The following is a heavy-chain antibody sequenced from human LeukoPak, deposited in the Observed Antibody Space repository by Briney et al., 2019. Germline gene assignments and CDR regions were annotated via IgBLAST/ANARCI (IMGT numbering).Heavy chain of an antibody. CDR2: ISGSGGST. Sequence: GGSLRLSCAASGFTFSSYAMSWVRQAPGKGLEWVSAISGSGGSTYYADSVKGRFTISRDNAKNSLYLQMNSLRAEDMALYYCAKVYCSSTSCYTSDGDYFDYWGQGTLVTVSS. CDR1: GFTFSSYA. J-gene: IGHJ4*02. V-gene: IGHV3-23*01. D-gene: IGHD2-2*02. CDR3: AKVYCSSTSCYTSDGDYFDY.